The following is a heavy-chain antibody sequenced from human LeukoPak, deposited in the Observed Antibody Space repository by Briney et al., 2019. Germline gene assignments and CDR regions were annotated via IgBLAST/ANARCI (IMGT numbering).Heavy chain of an antibody. Sequence: GGSLRLSCAASGFTFNNYVMNWVRQTPDKGLEWVSGDPGSGGNTYYADSVKGRFTISRDNSKNTLYLQVNSLRAEDTAMYYCARNILFAFDIWGQGTMVTVSS. V-gene: IGHV3-23*01. CDR3: ARNILFAFDI. J-gene: IGHJ3*02. CDR1: GFTFNNYV. D-gene: IGHD2/OR15-2a*01. CDR2: DPGSGGNT.